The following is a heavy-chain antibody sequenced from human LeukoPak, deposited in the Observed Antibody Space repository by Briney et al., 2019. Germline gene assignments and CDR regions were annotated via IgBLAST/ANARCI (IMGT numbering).Heavy chain of an antibody. V-gene: IGHV3-30-3*01. D-gene: IGHD6-19*01. CDR3: ARDQGGGWTDFDY. CDR2: ISYDGSSK. J-gene: IGHJ4*02. Sequence: GRSLRLSCAASGFTFSSYTMHWVRQAPGKXLEWVTVISYDGSSKYYADSVKGRFTISRDNSKNTVSLQMNSLRPDDTAVYYCARDQGGGWTDFDYWGQGTLVTVSS. CDR1: GFTFSSYT.